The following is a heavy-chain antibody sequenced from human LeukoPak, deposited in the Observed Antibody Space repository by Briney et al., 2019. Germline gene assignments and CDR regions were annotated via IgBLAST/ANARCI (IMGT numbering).Heavy chain of an antibody. CDR2: ISAYNGNT. CDR3: ARETGRNYDFWSGYFDSLGYYYYMDV. CDR1: GYTFTSYG. Sequence: ASVKVSCKASGYTFTSYGISWLRQAPGQGLEWMGWISAYNGNTNYAQKLQGRVTMTTDTSTSTAYMELRSLRSDDTAVYYCARETGRNYDFWSGYFDSLGYYYYMDVWGKGTTVTVSS. D-gene: IGHD3-3*01. J-gene: IGHJ6*03. V-gene: IGHV1-18*01.